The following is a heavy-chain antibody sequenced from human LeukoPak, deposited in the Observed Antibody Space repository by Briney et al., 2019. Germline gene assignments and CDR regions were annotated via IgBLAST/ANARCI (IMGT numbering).Heavy chain of an antibody. CDR3: AKDTIAMVRGVSFFDY. CDR1: GFTFSSYG. J-gene: IGHJ4*02. V-gene: IGHV3-30*18. CDR2: ISYDGSNK. Sequence: PGESLRLSCAASGFTFSSYGMHWVRQAPGKGLEWVAVISYDGSNKYYADSVKGRFTISRDNSKNTLYLQMNSLRAEDTAVYYCAKDTIAMVRGVSFFDYWGQGTLVTVSS. D-gene: IGHD3-10*01.